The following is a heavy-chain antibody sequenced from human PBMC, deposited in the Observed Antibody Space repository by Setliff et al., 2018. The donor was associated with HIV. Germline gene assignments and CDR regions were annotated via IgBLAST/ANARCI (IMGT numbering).Heavy chain of an antibody. J-gene: IGHJ3*02. CDR1: GGTLSNYV. Sequence: SVKVSCKTSGGTLSNYVITWVRQAPGQGLEWMGMLIPMYNIPAYAQKFQGRVTFTADESTSTAYMELSSLSSEDTAVYYCARDQTGVAAAAFGGGSAWSDEGFDIWGQGTMVTV. V-gene: IGHV1-69*13. D-gene: IGHD6-13*01. CDR2: LIPMYNIP. CDR3: ARDQTGVAAAAFGGGSAWSDEGFDI.